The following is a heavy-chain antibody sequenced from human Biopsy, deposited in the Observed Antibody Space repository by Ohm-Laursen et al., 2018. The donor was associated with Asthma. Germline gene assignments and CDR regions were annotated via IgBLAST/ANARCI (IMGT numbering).Heavy chain of an antibody. J-gene: IGHJ2*01. CDR3: ARRIYDIWTGSHHWYFDL. CDR1: GYSFSNYW. CDR2: IYPRDSDT. D-gene: IGHD3-9*01. V-gene: IGHV5-51*01. Sequence: RESLKISCNGSGYSFSNYWIGWVRQMPGKGLEWMGIIYPRDSDTRYSPSSQGQFTMSSDKSISTAYLQWSSLKASDTAMYYCARRIYDIWTGSHHWYFDLWGRGTLVTVSS.